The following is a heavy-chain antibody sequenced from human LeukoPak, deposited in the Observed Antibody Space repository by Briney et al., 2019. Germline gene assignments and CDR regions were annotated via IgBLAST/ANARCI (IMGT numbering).Heavy chain of an antibody. CDR2: IISILGIA. CDR3: ARDITMVRGVFFQH. CDR1: GGTFSSYA. V-gene: IGHV1-69*04. Sequence: SVKVSCKASGGTFSSYAISWVRQAPGQGLEWMGRIISILGIANYTQKFQGRVTITADKSTSTAYMELSSLRSEDTAVYYCARDITMVRGVFFQHWGQGTLVTVSS. D-gene: IGHD3-10*01. J-gene: IGHJ1*01.